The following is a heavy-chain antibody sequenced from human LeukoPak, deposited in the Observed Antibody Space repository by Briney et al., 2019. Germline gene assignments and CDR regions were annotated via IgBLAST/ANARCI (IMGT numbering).Heavy chain of an antibody. CDR3: ARDRDYDYVWGSYRRLDAFDI. CDR1: GFTFSSYS. Sequence: PGGSLRLSCAASGFTFSSYSMNWVRQAPGKGLEWVSSISSSSSYIYYADSVKGRFTISRDNAKNSLYLQMNSLRAEDTAVYYCARDRDYDYVWGSYRRLDAFDIWGQGTMVTVSS. CDR2: ISSSSSYI. D-gene: IGHD3-16*02. V-gene: IGHV3-21*01. J-gene: IGHJ3*02.